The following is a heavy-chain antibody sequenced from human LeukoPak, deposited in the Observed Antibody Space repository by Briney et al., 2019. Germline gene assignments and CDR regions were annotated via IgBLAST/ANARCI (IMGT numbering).Heavy chain of an antibody. CDR3: ARDLLGMPTTAIGY. Sequence: GGSLRLSCAASGFTFSTYSMNWVRQAPGKGLEWVSSSSSSSSFMYYADSVKGRFTISRDNAKNSLYLQMNSLTAEDTAVYYCARDLLGMPTTAIGYWGQGTLVTVSS. V-gene: IGHV3-21*01. CDR2: SSSSSSFM. D-gene: IGHD1-1*01. J-gene: IGHJ4*02. CDR1: GFTFSTYS.